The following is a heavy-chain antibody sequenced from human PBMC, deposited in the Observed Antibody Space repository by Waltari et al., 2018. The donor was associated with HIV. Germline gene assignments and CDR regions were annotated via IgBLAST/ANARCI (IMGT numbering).Heavy chain of an antibody. J-gene: IGHJ4*02. CDR2: IKKDGSEK. V-gene: IGHV3-7*01. Sequence: EVQLVESGGGLVQPGGSLSLSCAASGINFKNYWMNWVRQAPGKGLEWVANIKKDGSEKHYVDPVKGRFTISRDNAKKSLYLQMNSLRAEDTAVYYCVAPLDWGQGTLVTVSS. CDR3: VAPLD. CDR1: GINFKNYW.